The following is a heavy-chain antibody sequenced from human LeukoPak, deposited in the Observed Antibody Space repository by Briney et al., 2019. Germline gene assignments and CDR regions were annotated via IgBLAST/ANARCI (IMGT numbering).Heavy chain of an antibody. D-gene: IGHD5-24*01. CDR2: IYYSGST. J-gene: IGHJ4*02. Sequence: PSETLSLTCTVSGGSISSSSYYWGWIRQPPGKGLEWIGSIYYSGSTYYNPSLKSRVTISVDTSKNQFSLKLSSVTAADTAVYYCARHQRRWLQFPHPVGYFDYWGQGTLVTVSS. V-gene: IGHV4-39*01. CDR1: GGSISSSSYY. CDR3: ARHQRRWLQFPHPVGYFDY.